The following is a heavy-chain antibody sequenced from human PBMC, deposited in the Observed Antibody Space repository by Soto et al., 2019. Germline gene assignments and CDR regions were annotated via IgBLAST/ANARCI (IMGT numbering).Heavy chain of an antibody. CDR3: ARDRVRGVIHYYYYYGMDV. V-gene: IGHV4-31*03. CDR1: GGSISSGGYY. CDR2: IYYSGST. Sequence: SETLSLTCTVSGGSISSGGYYWSWIRQHPGKGLEWIGYIYYSGSTYYNPSLKSRVTISVDTSKNQFSLELSSVTAADTAVYYCARDRVRGVIHYYYYYGMDVWGQGTTVTVSS. D-gene: IGHD3-10*01. J-gene: IGHJ6*02.